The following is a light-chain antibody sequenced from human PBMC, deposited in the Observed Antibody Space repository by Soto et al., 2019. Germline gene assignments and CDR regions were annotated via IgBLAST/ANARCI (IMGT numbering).Light chain of an antibody. V-gene: IGLV1-40*01. CDR1: SSNIGAGYD. Sequence: QSVLTQPPSVSGAPGQRVTISCTGSSSNIGAGYDVHGYQQLPGTAPKLLIYANTNRPSGVPGRFSGSKSGTSASLAITGLQAEDEADYYCQSYDSSLSGYVFGTGTKLTVL. CDR2: ANT. J-gene: IGLJ1*01. CDR3: QSYDSSLSGYV.